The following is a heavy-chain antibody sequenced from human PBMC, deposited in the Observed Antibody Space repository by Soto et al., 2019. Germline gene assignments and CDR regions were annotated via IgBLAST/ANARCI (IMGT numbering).Heavy chain of an antibody. D-gene: IGHD1-26*01. J-gene: IGHJ4*02. CDR2: LSSTGSTI. V-gene: IGHV3-11*01. CDR1: GFTFSDYY. CDR3: ARDPVAEVGATRGFDY. Sequence: QVQLVESGGGLVKPGGSLRLSCAASGFTFSDYYMSWIRQAPGKGLEWVSYLSSTGSTIYYADSVKGRFTISRDNAKNXLYWQMNSLRAEDTAVYYCARDPVAEVGATRGFDYWGQGTLVTVSS.